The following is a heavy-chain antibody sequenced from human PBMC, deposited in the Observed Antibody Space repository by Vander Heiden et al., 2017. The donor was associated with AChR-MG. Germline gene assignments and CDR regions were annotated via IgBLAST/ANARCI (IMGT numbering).Heavy chain of an antibody. V-gene: IGHV3-48*01. Sequence: EVQLVESGGGLVQPGGSLRLSCAASGLTFSNYNMNWVRQAPGKGLEWVSYISSGSRTIYYADSVKGRFTSSRDNAKNSLYLQMNSLRAEDTAVYYCARQFRENVLTGYYRFDPWGQGTLVTVSS. CDR3: ARQFRENVLTGYYRFDP. CDR1: GLTFSNYN. D-gene: IGHD3-9*01. CDR2: ISSGSRTI. J-gene: IGHJ5*02.